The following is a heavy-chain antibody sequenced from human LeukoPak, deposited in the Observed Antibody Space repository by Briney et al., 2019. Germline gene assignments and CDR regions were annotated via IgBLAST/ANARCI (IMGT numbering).Heavy chain of an antibody. CDR2: INPNSGGT. J-gene: IGHJ5*02. Sequence: ASVTVSFKASGYTFTGYYMHWVRQAPGQGLEWMGWINPNSGGTNYAQKFQGRVTMTRDTSISTAYMELSRLRSDDTAVYYGARDSVRGVITINWFDPWGQGTLVTVSS. V-gene: IGHV1-2*02. CDR3: ARDSVRGVITINWFDP. D-gene: IGHD3-10*01. CDR1: GYTFTGYY.